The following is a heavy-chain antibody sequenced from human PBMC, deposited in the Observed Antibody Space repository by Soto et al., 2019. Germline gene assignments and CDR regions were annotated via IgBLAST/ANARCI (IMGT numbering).Heavy chain of an antibody. CDR2: IIPMFDTP. D-gene: IGHD2-15*01. Sequence: QVQLVQSGAEVKKPGSSVKVSCKASGGTFSSDSFSWVRQAPGQGLEWMGGIIPMFDTPIYAQKFQDRVTITAAESTSTAYMQLSSLRFGDTAVYYCARSGGLDRDFNYWGQGSLVTVSS. J-gene: IGHJ4*02. CDR3: ARSGGLDRDFNY. CDR1: GGTFSSDS. V-gene: IGHV1-69*12.